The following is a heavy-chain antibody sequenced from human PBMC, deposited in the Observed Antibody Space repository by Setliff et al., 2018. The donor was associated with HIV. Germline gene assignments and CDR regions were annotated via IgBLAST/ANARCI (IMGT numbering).Heavy chain of an antibody. CDR1: GFTFFSYE. D-gene: IGHD3-3*01. J-gene: IGHJ6*02. CDR3: AREGRITSFGVIIPGSNALDV. CDR2: ISSTGNTI. Sequence: GGSLRLSCAASGFTFFSYEVNWVRQAPGKGLEWTSYISSTGNTIYYADSVKGRFTISRDNAKNSLSLQMNSLRPEDTAVYYCAREGRITSFGVIIPGSNALDVWGQGTTVTVS. V-gene: IGHV3-48*03.